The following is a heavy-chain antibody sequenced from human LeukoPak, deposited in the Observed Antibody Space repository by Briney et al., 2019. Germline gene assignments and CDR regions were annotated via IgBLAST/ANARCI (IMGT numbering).Heavy chain of an antibody. J-gene: IGHJ4*02. V-gene: IGHV3-23*01. CDR1: GFTFSSYA. D-gene: IGHD5-18*01. CDR3: ARGLQEYTYGFDY. Sequence: GGSLRLSCAASGFTFSSYAMTWVRQAPGKGLEWVSAISGSGGTTYYADSVKGRFTISRDNSRNTLYLQMNSLRADDTAVYYCARGLQEYTYGFDYWGQGTLVTVSS. CDR2: ISGSGGTT.